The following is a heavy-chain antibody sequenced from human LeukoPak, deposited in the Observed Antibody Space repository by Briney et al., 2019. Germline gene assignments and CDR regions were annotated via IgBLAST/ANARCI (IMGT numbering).Heavy chain of an antibody. CDR1: GFTFNSYA. V-gene: IGHV3-23*01. Sequence: PGGSLGLSCAASGFTFNSYAMSWVRQAPGRGLEWVSGISISGGSTYYADSVKGRFTISRDNSTNTLFLQMNSLRAEDTAVYYCAKDSSSIMGARLDYWGQGTLVTVSS. D-gene: IGHD1-26*01. CDR3: AKDSSSIMGARLDY. J-gene: IGHJ4*02. CDR2: ISISGGST.